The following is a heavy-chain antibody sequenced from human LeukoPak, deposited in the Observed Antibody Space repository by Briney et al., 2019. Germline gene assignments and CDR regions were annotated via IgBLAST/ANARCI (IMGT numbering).Heavy chain of an antibody. J-gene: IGHJ4*02. CDR2: IWYDGSNK. CDR3: AREALLMRSYSLDY. D-gene: IGHD1-26*01. Sequence: PGGSLRLSCAASGFTFSSYGMHWVRQAPGKGLEWVAVIWYDGSNKYYADSVKGRFTISRDNSKNTLYLQMNSLRAEDAAVYYCAREALLMRSYSLDYWGQGTLVTVSS. CDR1: GFTFSSYG. V-gene: IGHV3-33*01.